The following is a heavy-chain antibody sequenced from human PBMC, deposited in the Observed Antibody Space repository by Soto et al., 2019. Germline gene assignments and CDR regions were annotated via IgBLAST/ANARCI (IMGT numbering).Heavy chain of an antibody. CDR1: GFTFRTYA. CDR3: AKGTRGSGYSGLGY. V-gene: IGHV3-30*18. Sequence: QVQLVQSGGGVVQPGGSLRLSCAASGFTFRTYAMHWVRQAPGKGLEWVAVISYNGDEKFYEGSVKGRCTISRDNSENTLYLQMNSLRTEDTAVYYCAKGTRGSGYSGLGYWGQGTLVTVSS. D-gene: IGHD2-15*01. J-gene: IGHJ4*01. CDR2: ISYNGDEK.